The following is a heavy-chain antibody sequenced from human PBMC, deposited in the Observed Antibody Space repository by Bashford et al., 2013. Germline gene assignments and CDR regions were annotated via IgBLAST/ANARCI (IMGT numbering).Heavy chain of an antibody. Sequence: VRQAPGKGLEWVSSISSSSSYIYYADSVKGRFTISRDNAKNSLFLQMNSLKTEDTAVYYCTTDLGYGGNSVDNYWGQGTLVTVSS. CDR3: TTDLGYGGNSVDNY. D-gene: IGHD4-23*01. J-gene: IGHJ4*02. CDR2: ISSSSSYI. V-gene: IGHV3-21*03.